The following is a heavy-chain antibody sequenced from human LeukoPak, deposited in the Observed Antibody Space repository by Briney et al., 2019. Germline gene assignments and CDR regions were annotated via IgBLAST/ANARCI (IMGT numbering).Heavy chain of an antibody. CDR1: GYSFTSYW. CDR3: ARLEYDSSGYPDY. D-gene: IGHD3-22*01. CDR2: IYPGDSDT. V-gene: IGHV5-51*01. J-gene: IGHJ4*02. Sequence: GESLQISCKGSGYSFTSYWIGWVRQMPGKGLEWMGIIYPGDSDTRYSPSFQGQVTISADKSISTAYLQWSSLRASDTAMYYCARLEYDSSGYPDYWGQGTLVTVSS.